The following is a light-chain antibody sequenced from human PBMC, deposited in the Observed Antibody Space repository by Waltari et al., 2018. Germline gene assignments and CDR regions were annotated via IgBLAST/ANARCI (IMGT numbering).Light chain of an antibody. CDR2: AAS. CDR3: QQADSFT. J-gene: IGKJ5*01. V-gene: IGKV1-12*01. Sequence: DIQMTQSPSSVSASVGDRVTIICRASQGISRGLAWYQQKPGRAPQLLIYAASTLQSGVPSRFSGSGSGTDFTLTISRLQPEDFATYYCQQADSFTFGQGTRLEIK. CDR1: QGISRG.